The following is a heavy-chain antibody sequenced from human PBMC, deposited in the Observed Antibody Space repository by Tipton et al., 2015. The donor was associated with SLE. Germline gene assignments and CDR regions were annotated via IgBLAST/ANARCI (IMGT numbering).Heavy chain of an antibody. J-gene: IGHJ4*02. CDR2: IYTSVNT. D-gene: IGHD3-22*01. V-gene: IGHV4-61*02. CDR3: ASGIVDTSGYYSTYFDY. Sequence: TLSLTCTVSGGSISSGSYYWSWIRQPAGRGLEWIGRIYTSVNTNYNPSLKSRVTISVDTSKTQFSLKLSSVTAADTAVYYCASGIVDTSGYYSTYFDYWGQGTLVTVSS. CDR1: GGSISSGSYY.